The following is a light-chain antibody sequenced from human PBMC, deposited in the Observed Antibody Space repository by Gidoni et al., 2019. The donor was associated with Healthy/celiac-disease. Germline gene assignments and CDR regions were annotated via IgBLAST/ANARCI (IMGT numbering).Light chain of an antibody. Sequence: DLQMTQSPSSLSASVGDRVTITCRASQSISSYLNWYQQKPGKAPKLLIYAASSLQSGVPSRFSGSGSGTDFTLTISSLQPEDFATYYCQQSYSTPQGITFGQGTRLEIK. J-gene: IGKJ5*01. CDR3: QQSYSTPQGIT. CDR1: QSISSY. V-gene: IGKV1-39*01. CDR2: AAS.